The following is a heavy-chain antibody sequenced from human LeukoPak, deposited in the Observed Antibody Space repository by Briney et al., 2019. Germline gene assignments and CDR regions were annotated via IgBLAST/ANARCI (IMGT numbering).Heavy chain of an antibody. V-gene: IGHV4-59*01. CDR1: GGSISSYY. CDR3: ARDQGELPDY. J-gene: IGHJ4*02. CDR2: IYYSGST. Sequence: PSETLSLTCTVSGGSISSYYWSWIRQPPGKGLEWIGYIYYSGSTNYNPSLKSRVTISVDTSKSQFSLKLSSVTAADTAVYYCARDQGELPDYWGQGTLVTVSS. D-gene: IGHD1-26*01.